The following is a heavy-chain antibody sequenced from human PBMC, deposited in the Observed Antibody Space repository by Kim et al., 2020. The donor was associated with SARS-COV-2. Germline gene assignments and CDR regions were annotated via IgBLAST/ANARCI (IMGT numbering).Heavy chain of an antibody. CDR2: ISSSGSTI. CDR3: ARDHLLRYFDWLQIGAYFDS. Sequence: GGSLRLSCAASGFTFSDYYMSWIRQAPGKGLEWVSYISSSGSTIYYADSVKGRFTISRDNAKNSLYLQMNSLRAEDTAVYYCARDHLLRYFDWLQIGAYFDSWGHGTLVTVSS. J-gene: IGHJ4*01. CDR1: GFTFSDYY. V-gene: IGHV3-11*01. D-gene: IGHD3-9*01.